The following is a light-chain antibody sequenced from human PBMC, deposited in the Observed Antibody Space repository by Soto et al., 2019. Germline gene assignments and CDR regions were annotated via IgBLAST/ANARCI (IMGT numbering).Light chain of an antibody. CDR1: QSVSNNY. Sequence: IVLTQSPGTLSLSAGERATLSCRASQSVSNNYLAWYQQKPGQAPRLLIYGASSRATGIPDRFSGSGSGTDFTLTISRLEPEDFAVYYCQQYGSSPPWTFGQGTKVDIK. J-gene: IGKJ1*01. CDR2: GAS. V-gene: IGKV3-20*01. CDR3: QQYGSSPPWT.